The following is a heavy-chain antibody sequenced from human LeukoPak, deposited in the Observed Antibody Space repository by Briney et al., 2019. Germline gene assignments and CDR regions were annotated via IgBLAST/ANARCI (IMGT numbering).Heavy chain of an antibody. Sequence: ASVKVSCKASGYTFTSYDINWVRQATGQGLEWMGWMNPNSGNTGYAQKFQGRVTMTRNTSISTAYMELSSLRSEDTAVYYCARGPHCPLGIVGATIGLYYYYGMDVWGQGTTVTVSS. CDR3: ARGPHCPLGIVGATIGLYYYYGMDV. V-gene: IGHV1-8*01. CDR2: MNPNSGNT. CDR1: GYTFTSYD. J-gene: IGHJ6*02. D-gene: IGHD1-26*01.